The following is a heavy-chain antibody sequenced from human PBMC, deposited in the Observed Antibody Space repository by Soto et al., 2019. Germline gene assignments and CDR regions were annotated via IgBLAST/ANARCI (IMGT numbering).Heavy chain of an antibody. D-gene: IGHD6-13*01. J-gene: IGHJ4*02. CDR2: ISSSSSYI. CDR3: ARASGEQQLVLSHPPTTPFDY. Sequence: PGGSLRLSCAASGFTFSSYSMNWVRQAPGKGLEWVSSISSSSSYIYYADSVKGRFTISRDNAKNSLYLQMNSLRAEDTAVYYCARASGEQQLVLSHPPTTPFDYWGQGTLVTVSS. CDR1: GFTFSSYS. V-gene: IGHV3-21*01.